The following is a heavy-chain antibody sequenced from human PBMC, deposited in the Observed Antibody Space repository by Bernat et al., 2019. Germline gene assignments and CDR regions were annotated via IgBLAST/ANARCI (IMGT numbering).Heavy chain of an antibody. V-gene: IGHV3-30-3*01. CDR3: ARDDGGGAYDFWSGYYGSDS. CDR1: GFTFSSYA. D-gene: IGHD3-3*01. CDR2: ISYDGSNK. J-gene: IGHJ4*02. Sequence: QVQLVESGGGVVQPGRSLRLSCAASGFTFSSYAMHWVRQAPGKGLEWGAVISYDGSNKYLDDFVKGRFTIHRDNSKNTLYLQMNSLRAEDTAVYYCARDDGGGAYDFWSGYYGSDSWGQGTLVTVSS.